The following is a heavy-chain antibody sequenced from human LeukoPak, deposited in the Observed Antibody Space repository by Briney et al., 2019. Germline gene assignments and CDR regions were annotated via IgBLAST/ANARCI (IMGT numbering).Heavy chain of an antibody. CDR3: ARISTMVRGVIITSGAFDI. J-gene: IGHJ3*02. D-gene: IGHD3-10*01. CDR1: GGSISSGGYY. CDR2: IYYSGST. V-gene: IGHV4-31*03. Sequence: PSETLSLTCTVSGGSISSGGYYWSWIRQHPGKGLEWIGYIYYSGSTYYNPSLKSRVTISVDTSKNQFSLKLSSVTAADTAVYYCARISTMVRGVIITSGAFDIWGQGTMVTVSS.